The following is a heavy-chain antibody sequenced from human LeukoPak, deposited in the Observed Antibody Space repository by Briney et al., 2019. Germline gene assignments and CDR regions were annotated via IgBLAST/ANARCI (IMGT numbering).Heavy chain of an antibody. CDR1: GYSISSGYY. Sequence: SETLSLTCTVSGYSISSGYYWGWVRQPPGKGLERIGSIYHSGSTYYNPSLKSRVTISVDTSKNQFSLKLSSVTAADTAVYYCARGADSSSWYALYGAFDIWGQGTMVTVSS. V-gene: IGHV4-38-2*02. J-gene: IGHJ3*02. CDR3: ARGADSSSWYALYGAFDI. D-gene: IGHD6-13*01. CDR2: IYHSGST.